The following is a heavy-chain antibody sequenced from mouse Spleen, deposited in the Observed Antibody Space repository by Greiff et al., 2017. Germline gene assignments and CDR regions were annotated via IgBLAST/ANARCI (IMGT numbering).Heavy chain of an antibody. J-gene: IGHJ2*01. Sequence: EVNVVESGGGLVKLGGSLKLSCAASGFTFSSYAMSWVRQTPEKRLEWVATISSGGGNTYYPDSVKGRFTISRDNAKNTLYLQMSSLKSEDTAMYYCARRYYYYDVYYFDYWGQGTTLTVSS. CDR2: ISSGGGNT. V-gene: IGHV5-9*04. CDR3: ARRYYYYDVYYFDY. D-gene: IGHD2-4*01. CDR1: GFTFSSYA.